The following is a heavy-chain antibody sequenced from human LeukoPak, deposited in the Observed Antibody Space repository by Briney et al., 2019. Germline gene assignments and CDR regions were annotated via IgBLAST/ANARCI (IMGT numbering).Heavy chain of an antibody. J-gene: IGHJ4*02. CDR1: GFTFSSYG. CDR2: IRYDGSNK. Sequence: GGSLRLSCAASGFTFSSYGMHWVRQAPGKGLEWVAFIRYDGSNKYYADSVKGRFTISRDNSKNTLYLQMNSLGAEDTAVYYCAKETYYDFWSALDYWGQGTLVTVSS. CDR3: AKETYYDFWSALDY. D-gene: IGHD3-3*01. V-gene: IGHV3-30*02.